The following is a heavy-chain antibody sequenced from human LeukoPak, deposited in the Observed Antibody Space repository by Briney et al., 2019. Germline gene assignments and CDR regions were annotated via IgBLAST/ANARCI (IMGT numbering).Heavy chain of an antibody. CDR2: IRYDGSNK. V-gene: IGHV3-30*02. CDR3: AKDPKSGSYYPNWFDP. CDR1: GFTFSSYG. D-gene: IGHD1-26*01. J-gene: IGHJ5*02. Sequence: GGSLRLSCAASGFTFSSYGMHWVRQAPGKGLEWVAFIRYDGSNKYYADSVKGRFTISRDNSKNTLYLQMNSLRAEDTAVYYCAKDPKSGSYYPNWFDPWGQGTLVTVSS.